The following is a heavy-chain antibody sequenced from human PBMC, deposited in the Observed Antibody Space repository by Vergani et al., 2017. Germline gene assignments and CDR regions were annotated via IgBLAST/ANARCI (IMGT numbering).Heavy chain of an antibody. CDR3: AKDLGGGNSISCSYYRDV. D-gene: IGHD2/OR15-2a*01. Sequence: QVQLVESGGGVVQPGRSLRLSCAASGFRFSSYGMNWVRQAPGKGLEWVAVIWYDGSNKYYADSVKGRFTISRDNSQNTVNLQMNSLRVDDTAVYYCAKDLGGGNSISCSYYRDVWGTGTTVTV. J-gene: IGHJ6*03. V-gene: IGHV3-33*06. CDR2: IWYDGSNK. CDR1: GFRFSSYG.